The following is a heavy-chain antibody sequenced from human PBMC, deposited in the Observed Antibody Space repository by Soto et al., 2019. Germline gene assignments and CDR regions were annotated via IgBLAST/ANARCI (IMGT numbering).Heavy chain of an antibody. CDR2: VHYTGRT. CDR1: GGSITSGDSYY. Sequence: QLQLQESGPGLVQPSETLSLTCIVSGGSITSGDSYYWGWVRQPSGKGVEYIGSVHYTGRTYYNPSLKSRVTVSEATSKNQFSLKLTSVTAADTTVYYCARHGSSSDYPVDTWGQGTLVTVS. J-gene: IGHJ5*02. CDR3: ARHGSSSDYPVDT. D-gene: IGHD3-10*01. V-gene: IGHV4-39*01.